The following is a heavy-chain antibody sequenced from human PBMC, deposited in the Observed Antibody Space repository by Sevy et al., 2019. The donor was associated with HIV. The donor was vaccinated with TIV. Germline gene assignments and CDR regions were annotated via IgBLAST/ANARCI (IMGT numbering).Heavy chain of an antibody. J-gene: IGHJ6*02. V-gene: IGHV3-64D*06. CDR1: GFTLSSYA. CDR3: VKGVYTYYYYYGMDV. D-gene: IGHD4-4*01. Sequence: GGSLRLSCAASGFTLSSYAMHWVRQAPGKGLEYVSAISSNGGSTYYADSVKGRFTISRDNSKNTLYLQMSSLRAEDTAVYYCVKGVYTYYYYYGMDVWGQGTTVTVSS. CDR2: ISSNGGST.